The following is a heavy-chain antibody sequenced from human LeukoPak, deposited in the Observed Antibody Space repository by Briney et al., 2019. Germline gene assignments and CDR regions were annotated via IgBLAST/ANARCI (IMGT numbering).Heavy chain of an antibody. CDR1: GFTFSSYA. V-gene: IGHV3-23*01. D-gene: IGHD2-2*01. CDR3: AKGLSTGVGPYMGYHYYMDV. CDR2: INNNGDGT. J-gene: IGHJ6*03. Sequence: GRSLRLSCAASGFTFSSYAMHWVRQAPGKGLKWVSTINNNGDGTYYADSVKGRFTISRDNSYNTVSLQMNSLRDEDTGVYYCAKGLSTGVGPYMGYHYYMDVWGKGATVTVSS.